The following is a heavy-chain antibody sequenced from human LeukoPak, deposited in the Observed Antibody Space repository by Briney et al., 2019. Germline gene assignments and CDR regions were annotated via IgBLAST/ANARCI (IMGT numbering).Heavy chain of an antibody. D-gene: IGHD3-10*01. J-gene: IGHJ5*02. CDR2: IIPILGIA. V-gene: IGHV1-69*02. CDR3: ALPYYGSGSLNWFDP. CDR1: GGTFSSYT. Sequence: GSSVKVSCKASGGTFSSYTISWVRQAPGQGLEWMGRIIPILGIANYAQKFQGRVTITADKSMSTAYMELSSLRSEDTAVYYCALPYYGSGSLNWFDPWGQGTLVTVSS.